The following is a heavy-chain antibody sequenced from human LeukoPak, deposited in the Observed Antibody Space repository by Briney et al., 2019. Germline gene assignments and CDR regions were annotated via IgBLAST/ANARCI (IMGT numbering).Heavy chain of an antibody. D-gene: IGHD6-13*01. CDR1: GFTFSSRG. CDR3: TKGGGSSSWFDN. V-gene: IGHV3-30*18. J-gene: IGHJ4*02. CDR2: ISTDGSNK. Sequence: GGSLRLSCAASGFTFSSRGMHWVRQAPGKGLEWVAGISTDGSNKYYADSVRGQFTISRDNSKNTLYLQMNSLRNEDTALYYCTKGGGSSSWFDNWGQGILVTVSS.